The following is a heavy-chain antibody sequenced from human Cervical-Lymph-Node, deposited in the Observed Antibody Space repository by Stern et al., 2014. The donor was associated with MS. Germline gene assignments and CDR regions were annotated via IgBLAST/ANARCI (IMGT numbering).Heavy chain of an antibody. CDR2: INPKSGGT. D-gene: IGHD6-19*01. J-gene: IGHJ1*01. V-gene: IGHV1-2*02. Sequence: VQLVQSGAEVKKPGASVKVSCKASGYIFTGYYMHWVRQAPGQGLEWMGWINPKSGGTSYAQKFQGRVTMTRDTSISTAYMELTRLTSDDTAVYYCARDRTATGYSSGWYPSDWAQGSLVTVSS. CDR1: GYIFTGYY. CDR3: ARDRTATGYSSGWYPSD.